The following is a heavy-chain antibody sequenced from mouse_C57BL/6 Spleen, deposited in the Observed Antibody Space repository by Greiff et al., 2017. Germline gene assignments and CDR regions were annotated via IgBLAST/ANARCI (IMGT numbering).Heavy chain of an antibody. CDR3: ARSPDY. CDR1: GYAFTNYL. V-gene: IGHV1-54*01. J-gene: IGHJ2*01. Sequence: VQLVESGAELVRPGTSVKVSCKASGYAFTNYLIEWVKQRPGQGLEWIGVINPGSGGTNYNEKFKGKATLTADKSSSTAYMQLSSLTSEDSAVYFCARSPDYWGQGTTLTVSS. CDR2: INPGSGGT.